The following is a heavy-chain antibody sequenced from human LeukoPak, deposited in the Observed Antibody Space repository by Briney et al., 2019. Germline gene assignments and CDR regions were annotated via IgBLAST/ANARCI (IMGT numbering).Heavy chain of an antibody. CDR2: IWYDGSNK. CDR1: GFTFSSYG. Sequence: GGSLRLSGAGSGFTFSSYGLHWVRQAPGKGLEWVAVIWYDGSNKYYADSVKGRFTISRDNSKNTLYLQMNSLRAEDTAVYYCARLYGTYPGWCDPWGQGTLVTVSS. CDR3: ARLYGTYPGWCDP. J-gene: IGHJ5*02. V-gene: IGHV3-33*01. D-gene: IGHD4-17*01.